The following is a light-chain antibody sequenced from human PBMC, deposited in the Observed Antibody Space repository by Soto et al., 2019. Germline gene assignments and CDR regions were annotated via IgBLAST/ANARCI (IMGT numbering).Light chain of an antibody. V-gene: IGKV3-11*01. Sequence: ESVLTQSPATLSLSPGERATLSCRASQNVITSYLAWYQQKPGQSPRLLIYDASSRASGIPARFSGSGSGTEFTLPISSPEPEDFAVYYCHQRSHSATYSFGQGTKLQIK. CDR2: DAS. J-gene: IGKJ2*01. CDR1: QNVITSY. CDR3: HQRSHSATYS.